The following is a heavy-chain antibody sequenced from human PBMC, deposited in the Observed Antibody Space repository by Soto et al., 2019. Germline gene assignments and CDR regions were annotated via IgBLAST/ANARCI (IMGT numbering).Heavy chain of an antibody. J-gene: IGHJ4*02. CDR1: GFSLSKARMG. CDR3: ARALREGLPIYYFDS. Sequence: QVTLKESGPVLVKPTETLTLTCTVSGFSLSKARMGVSWIRQPPGKALEWLAHIFWNDERSYNTSLKSRLTISRATSKSQVVLTMTNVDPVDTGTYFCARALREGLPIYYFDSWGQGTLVTVSS. D-gene: IGHD1-26*01. V-gene: IGHV2-26*01. CDR2: IFWNDER.